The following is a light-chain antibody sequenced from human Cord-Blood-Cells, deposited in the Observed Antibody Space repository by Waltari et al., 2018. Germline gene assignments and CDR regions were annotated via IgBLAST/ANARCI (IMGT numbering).Light chain of an antibody. J-gene: IGLJ2*01. CDR1: SSAVGGYNY. V-gene: IGLV2-8*01. Sequence: QSALPQPPSASGSPGQSVTISCTGPSSAVGGYNYVSWYQQHPGKAPKLMIYEVSKRPSGVPDRFSGSKSGNTASLTVSGLQAEDEADYYCSSYAGSNNLVFGGGTKLTVL. CDR3: SSYAGSNNLV. CDR2: EVS.